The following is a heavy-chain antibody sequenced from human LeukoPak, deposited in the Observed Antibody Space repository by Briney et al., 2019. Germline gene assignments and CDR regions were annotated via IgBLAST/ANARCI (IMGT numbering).Heavy chain of an antibody. CDR1: GFTFDDYA. D-gene: IGHD6-19*01. Sequence: GGSLRPSCAASGFTFDDYAMHWVRQAPGKGLEWVSGISWNSGSIGYADSVKGRFTISRDNAKNSLYLQMNSLRAEDTALYYCAKEGGSGWYMGDDYRGQGTLVTVSS. CDR2: ISWNSGSI. CDR3: AKEGGSGWYMGDDY. J-gene: IGHJ4*02. V-gene: IGHV3-9*01.